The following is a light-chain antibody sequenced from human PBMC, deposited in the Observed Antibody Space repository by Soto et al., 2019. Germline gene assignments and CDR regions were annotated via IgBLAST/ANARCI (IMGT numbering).Light chain of an antibody. CDR2: EVS. J-gene: IGLJ1*01. CDR3: SSYTSSSTYV. Sequence: QSALTQPASVSGSPGQSITISCTGTSSDVGGYNYVSWYQQHPGKAPKLMIYEVSNRPSGVSNRFSGSKSGNTASLTISGLQAEDEAEYYCSSYTSSSTYVFGTGTKLTV. V-gene: IGLV2-14*01. CDR1: SSDVGGYNY.